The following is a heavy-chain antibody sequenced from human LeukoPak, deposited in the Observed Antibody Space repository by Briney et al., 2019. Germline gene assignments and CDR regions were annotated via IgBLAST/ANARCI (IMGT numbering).Heavy chain of an antibody. D-gene: IGHD3-10*01. Sequence: PSETRSLTCTVAGGSISSNNYYWGWIRQPPEKGLEWVGSIYYSGSTYYNPSHESRVTISVDTSKNQFSLKLTSVTAADTALYYCASVNRGWFGVGEYWGQGTLVTVSS. CDR2: IYYSGST. J-gene: IGHJ4*02. CDR1: GGSISSNNYY. CDR3: ASVNRGWFGVGEY. V-gene: IGHV4-39*01.